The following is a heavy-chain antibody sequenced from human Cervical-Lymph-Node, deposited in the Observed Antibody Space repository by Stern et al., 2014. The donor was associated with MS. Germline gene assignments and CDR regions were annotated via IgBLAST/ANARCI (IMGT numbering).Heavy chain of an antibody. CDR3: AREGTIFGVVTNYYYYGMDV. J-gene: IGHJ6*02. Sequence: QVQLVQSGAEVKKPGSSVKVSCKASGCTFSSYAITWVRQAPGQGLEWMGGVIPIFGPANYAQKFQGRVTITADESTSTAYMELSSLRSEGTAVYYCAREGTIFGVVTNYYYYGMDVWGQGTTVTVSS. V-gene: IGHV1-69*01. CDR1: GCTFSSYA. CDR2: VIPIFGPA. D-gene: IGHD3-3*01.